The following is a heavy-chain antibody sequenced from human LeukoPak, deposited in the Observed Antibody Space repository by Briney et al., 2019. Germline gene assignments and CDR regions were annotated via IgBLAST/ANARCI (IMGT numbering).Heavy chain of an antibody. Sequence: GASVKVSCKASGGTFSSYAISWVRQAPGQGLKWMGGIIPIFGTANYAQKFQGRVTITTDESTSTAYMELSSLRSEDTAVYYCARGGTVTGECDYWGQGTLVTVSS. CDR3: ARGGTVTGECDY. D-gene: IGHD4-11*01. CDR1: GGTFSSYA. CDR2: IIPIFGTA. V-gene: IGHV1-69*05. J-gene: IGHJ4*02.